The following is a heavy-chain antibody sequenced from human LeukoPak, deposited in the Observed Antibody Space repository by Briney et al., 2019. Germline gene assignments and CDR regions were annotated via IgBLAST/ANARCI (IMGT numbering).Heavy chain of an antibody. D-gene: IGHD3-3*02. CDR3: ARTFQRAFDY. Sequence: SETLSLTCTVAGASISSSSYYWGWLRQPPGKGLEWIGRIYYSGSTYYNPSLETRVTISVDTSKNQFSLKLSSVTAADTAVYYCARTFQRAFDYWGQGTLVTVSS. CDR1: GASISSSSYY. CDR2: IYYSGST. J-gene: IGHJ4*02. V-gene: IGHV4-39*01.